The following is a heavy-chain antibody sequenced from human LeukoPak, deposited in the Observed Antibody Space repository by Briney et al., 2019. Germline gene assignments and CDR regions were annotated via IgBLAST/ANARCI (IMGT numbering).Heavy chain of an antibody. CDR1: GDSISSGNYY. CDR2: IYSSGSA. V-gene: IGHV4-61*02. J-gene: IGHJ4*02. Sequence: SETLSLTCTVSGDSISSGNYYWNRIRQSTGRGLEWIGLIYSSGSAHYNPSFKSRVTISLDTSKNHFSLKLNSVTAADTAVYYCARRFGLWGRGTLVTVSS. CDR3: ARRFGL. D-gene: IGHD3-10*01.